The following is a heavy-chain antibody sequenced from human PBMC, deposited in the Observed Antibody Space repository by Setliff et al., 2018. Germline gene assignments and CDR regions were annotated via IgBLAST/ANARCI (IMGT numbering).Heavy chain of an antibody. CDR1: GFSITNGYY. CDR2: IFQSGIT. D-gene: IGHD5-12*01. J-gene: IGHJ4*02. CDR3: ARLGGLLVATMPFDY. Sequence: PSETLSLTCAVSGFSITNGYYWGWIRQSPGKGLEWIGNIFQSGITFYNPSLKSRVTMSLDTSQIQFSLKLRSVTAADTAVYFCARLGGLLVATMPFDYWGQGTLVTVSS. V-gene: IGHV4-38-2*01.